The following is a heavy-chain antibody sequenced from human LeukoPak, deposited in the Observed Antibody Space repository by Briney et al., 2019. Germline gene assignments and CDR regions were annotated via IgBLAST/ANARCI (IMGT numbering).Heavy chain of an antibody. Sequence: ASVKVSCKASGYTFTGYYMHWVRQAPGQGLEWMGWINPNSGGTNYGQKFQGRVTMTRDTSISTAYMELSRLRSDDTAVYYCARGRAPGLFDPWGQGTLVTVSS. V-gene: IGHV1-2*02. D-gene: IGHD2-2*01. CDR2: INPNSGGT. CDR1: GYTFTGYY. J-gene: IGHJ5*02. CDR3: ARGRAPGLFDP.